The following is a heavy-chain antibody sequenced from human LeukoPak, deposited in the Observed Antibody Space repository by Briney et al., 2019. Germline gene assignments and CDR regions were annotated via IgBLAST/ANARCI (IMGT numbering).Heavy chain of an antibody. V-gene: IGHV3-48*04. CDR1: GFTFSSYS. D-gene: IGHD2-2*01. J-gene: IGHJ4*02. CDR2: ISSSGSTI. CDR3: ARGRYQLLLYLFDY. Sequence: PGGSLRLSCAASGFTFSSYSMNWVSQAPGKGLEWVSYISSSGSTIYYADSVKGRFTISRDNAKNSLYLQMNSLRAEDTAIYYCARGRYQLLLYLFDYWGQGTLVTVSS.